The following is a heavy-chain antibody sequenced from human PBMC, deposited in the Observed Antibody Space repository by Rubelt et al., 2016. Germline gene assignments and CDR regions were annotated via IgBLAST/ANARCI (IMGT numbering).Heavy chain of an antibody. CDR2: INHGRGT. CDR1: GGSVSSNY. D-gene: IGHD1-26*01. Sequence: QVQLQQWGAGLLKPSETLSLTCDVYGGSVSSNYWSWIRQPPGQGLEWIGEINHGRGTNYNPSLKSRVTVSLDTSKNQFSLKRSSMTAADTAMYYCAREVRSGEMDVWGQGTMVSVSS. V-gene: IGHV4-34*01. J-gene: IGHJ6*02. CDR3: AREVRSGEMDV.